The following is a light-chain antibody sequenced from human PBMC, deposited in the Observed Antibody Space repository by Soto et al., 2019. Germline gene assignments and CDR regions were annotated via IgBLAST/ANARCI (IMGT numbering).Light chain of an antibody. CDR3: EQDYRSWT. J-gene: IGKJ1*01. Sequence: DIVMTQSPDSLAVSLGERATINCKSSPSGLYSSNNKNYLAWYQKKPGQPPKLLIYWASTRESGVPDRFSGSGTGSDFSLTVSRLQLADAAVYAWEQDYRSWTLGQGTKVEIK. CDR2: WAS. V-gene: IGKV4-1*01. CDR1: PSGLYSSNNKNY.